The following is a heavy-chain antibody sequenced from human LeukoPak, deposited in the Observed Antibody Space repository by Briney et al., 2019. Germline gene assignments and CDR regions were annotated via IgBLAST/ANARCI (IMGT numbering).Heavy chain of an antibody. CDR2: ISYDGSNK. CDR1: GFTFSSYA. Sequence: GGSLRLSCAASGFTFSSYAMHWVRQAPGKGLEWVAVISYDGSNKYYADSVKGRFTISRDKSKNTLYLQMNSLRAEDTAVYYCAREAYDFWSGYSFIQHWGQGTLVTVSS. V-gene: IGHV3-30*04. CDR3: AREAYDFWSGYSFIQH. D-gene: IGHD3-3*01. J-gene: IGHJ1*01.